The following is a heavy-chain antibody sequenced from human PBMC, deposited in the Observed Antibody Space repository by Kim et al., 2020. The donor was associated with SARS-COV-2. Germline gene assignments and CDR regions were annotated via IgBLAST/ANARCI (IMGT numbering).Heavy chain of an antibody. CDR3: AREYSSSNYFEY. J-gene: IGHJ4*02. D-gene: IGHD6-13*01. Sequence: YEADSVQGRLPISRDNSKSTLYLQMNSLRAEETAVYYCAREYSSSNYFEYWGQGALVTVSS. V-gene: IGHV3-30*01.